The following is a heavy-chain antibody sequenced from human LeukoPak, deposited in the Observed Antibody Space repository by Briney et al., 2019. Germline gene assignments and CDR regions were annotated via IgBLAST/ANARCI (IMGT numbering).Heavy chain of an antibody. CDR1: GFTFSDSY. V-gene: IGHV3-11*01. CDR3: AREGGDWGEGYFDS. CDR2: ISDSGGTI. D-gene: IGHD3-16*01. J-gene: IGHJ4*02. Sequence: GGSLRLSCSASGFTFSDSYMSWIRQVPGKGLEWVSYISDSGGTIYYADSVKGRFTISRDNAKNSLYLQMNSLRAEDTAVYSCAREGGDWGEGYFDSWGQGTLVTVSS.